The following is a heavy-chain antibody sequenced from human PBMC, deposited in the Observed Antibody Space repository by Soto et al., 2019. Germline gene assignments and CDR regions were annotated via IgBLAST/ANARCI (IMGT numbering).Heavy chain of an antibody. J-gene: IGHJ6*02. D-gene: IGHD5-12*01. CDR1: GGTFSIYA. CDR2: IIPIFGTA. V-gene: IGHV1-69*13. Sequence: GASVKVSCKASGGTFSIYAIIWVRQAPGQGLEWMGGIIPIFGTANYAQKFQGRVTITADESTSTAYMELSSLRSEDTAVYYCARGDKMATIRWYYYYGMDVWGQGTTVTVSS. CDR3: ARGDKMATIRWYYYYGMDV.